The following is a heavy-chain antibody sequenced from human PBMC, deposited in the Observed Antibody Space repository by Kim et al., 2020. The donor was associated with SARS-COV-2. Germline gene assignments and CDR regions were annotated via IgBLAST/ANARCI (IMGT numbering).Heavy chain of an antibody. CDR3: ARPFGEGDSSGYYPQDAFDI. CDR1: GGSISSSSYY. V-gene: IGHV4-39*01. CDR2: IYYSGST. Sequence: SETLSLTCTVSGGSISSSSYYWGWIRQPPGKGLEWIGSIYYSGSTYYNPSLKSRVTISVDTSKNQFSLKLSSVTAADTAVYYCARPFGEGDSSGYYPQDAFDIWGQGTMVTVSS. J-gene: IGHJ3*02. D-gene: IGHD3-22*01.